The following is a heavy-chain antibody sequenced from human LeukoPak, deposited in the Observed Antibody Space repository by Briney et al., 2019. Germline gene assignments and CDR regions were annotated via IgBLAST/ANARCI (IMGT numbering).Heavy chain of an antibody. Sequence: GGSLRLSCAASGFTFSSYAMHWVRQAPGKGLEWVAVISYDGSNKYYADSVKGRFTISRDNSKSTLYLQMNSLRAEDTAVYYCARDRATYYYDSSGLGLGYWGQGTLVTVSS. V-gene: IGHV3-30-3*01. CDR3: ARDRATYYYDSSGLGLGY. D-gene: IGHD3-22*01. CDR2: ISYDGSNK. CDR1: GFTFSSYA. J-gene: IGHJ4*02.